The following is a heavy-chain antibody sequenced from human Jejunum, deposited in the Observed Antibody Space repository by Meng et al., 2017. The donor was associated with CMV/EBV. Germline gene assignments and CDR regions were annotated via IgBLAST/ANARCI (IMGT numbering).Heavy chain of an antibody. Sequence: CCAASGFIFRNYWMSWARQAPGRGLEWVASMKTDGSEKYYVDSVKGRFTMSRDNAKNSLYLQMNSLRAEDTAVYYCARGNALDYWGLGTLVTVSS. CDR1: GFIFRNYW. J-gene: IGHJ4*02. CDR2: MKTDGSEK. CDR3: ARGNALDY. V-gene: IGHV3-7*01.